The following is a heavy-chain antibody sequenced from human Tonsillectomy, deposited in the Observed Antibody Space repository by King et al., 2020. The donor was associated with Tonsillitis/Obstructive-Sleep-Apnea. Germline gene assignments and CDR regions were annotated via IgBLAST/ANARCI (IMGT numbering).Heavy chain of an antibody. CDR2: IHYSGTT. Sequence: QLQESGPGLVKPSETLSLTCSVSGGSMSGYHYSWIRQPPGKGLEWIGYIHYSGTTNYNPSLKSRVTILVDRSKNHFSLRLTSVTAADTALYYCVRDLGRSGSMDVRGKGTTVTVSS. D-gene: IGHD3-16*01. CDR1: GGSMSGYH. V-gene: IGHV4-59*01. J-gene: IGHJ6*03. CDR3: VRDLGRSGSMDV.